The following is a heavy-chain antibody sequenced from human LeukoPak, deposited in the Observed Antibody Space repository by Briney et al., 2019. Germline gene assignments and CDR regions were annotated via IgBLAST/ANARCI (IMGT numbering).Heavy chain of an antibody. J-gene: IGHJ6*02. CDR3: ASSPYDILTGPSYGMDV. CDR2: INRNSGNT. CDR1: GYTFTSYD. Sequence: ASVKVSCKASGYTFTSYDINWVRQATGQGLEWMGWINRNSGNTGYAQKFQGRVTMTRNTSISTAYMELRSLRSDDTAVYYCASSPYDILTGPSYGMDVWGQGTTVTVSS. D-gene: IGHD3-9*01. V-gene: IGHV1-8*01.